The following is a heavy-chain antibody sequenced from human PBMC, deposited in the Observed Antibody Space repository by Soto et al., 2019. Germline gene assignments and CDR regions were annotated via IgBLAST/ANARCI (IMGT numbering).Heavy chain of an antibody. CDR2: IWYDGSNK. D-gene: IGHD4-17*01. V-gene: IGHV3-33*01. J-gene: IGHJ4*02. CDR1: GFTFSSYG. Sequence: GGSLRLSCAASGFTFSSYGMHWVRQAPGKGLEWVAVIWYDGSNKYYADSVKGRFTISRDNSKNTMYLQMNGLRAVDTAVYYCERDGPATVTTGGASRFSPALLFDYWGQGTLVTVSS. CDR3: ERDGPATVTTGGASRFSPALLFDY.